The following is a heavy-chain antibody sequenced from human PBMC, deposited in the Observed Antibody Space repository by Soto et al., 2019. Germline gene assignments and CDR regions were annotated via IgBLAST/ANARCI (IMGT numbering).Heavy chain of an antibody. D-gene: IGHD3-9*01. CDR2: ISGYNGKT. CDR3: ARQHNDLWTDSPDFDY. CDR1: GYPFSSYG. J-gene: IGHJ4*02. V-gene: IGHV1-18*04. Sequence: QVHLVQSGGEVKRPGDSVKVSCKTSGYPFSSYGISWVRQAPGQGLEWLGWISGYNGKTEYGQKVQDRLTMTTDTSTNTVYMELRNLRSDDTAVYYCARQHNDLWTDSPDFDYWGQGTLVTVSA.